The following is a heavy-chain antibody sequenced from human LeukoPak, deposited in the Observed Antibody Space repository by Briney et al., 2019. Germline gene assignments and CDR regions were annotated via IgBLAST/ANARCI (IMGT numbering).Heavy chain of an antibody. J-gene: IGHJ3*02. CDR2: INPNSGGT. Sequence: ASVKVSCKASGSTFTGYYMHWVRQAPGQGLEGMGWINPNSGGTNYAQKFQGRVTMTRDTSISTAYMELSRLRSDDTAVYYCARAMIVVSYDAFDIWGQGTMVTVSS. CDR3: ARAMIVVSYDAFDI. D-gene: IGHD3-22*01. CDR1: GSTFTGYY. V-gene: IGHV1-2*02.